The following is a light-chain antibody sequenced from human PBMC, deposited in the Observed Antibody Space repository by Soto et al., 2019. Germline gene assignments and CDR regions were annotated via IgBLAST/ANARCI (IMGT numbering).Light chain of an antibody. CDR3: QQRHMWPIT. Sequence: VVLTKSPVTLSLSPGERATLSCRASQSFRGLLAWYQQKPGQAHRLLIYDEYNRATGIPPRFSGSGSGTDFTLTISSLEPEDSAVYYCQQRHMWPITFGQGTRLEIK. CDR1: QSFRGL. CDR2: DEY. J-gene: IGKJ5*01. V-gene: IGKV3-11*01.